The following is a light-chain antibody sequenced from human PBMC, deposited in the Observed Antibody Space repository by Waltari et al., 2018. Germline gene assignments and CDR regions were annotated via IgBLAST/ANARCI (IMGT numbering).Light chain of an antibody. CDR3: SSYISSDTLDL. CDR1: SSDIGNYNY. V-gene: IGLV2-14*03. Sequence: HSALTQPASVSGSPGQSLTISCTGTSSDIGNYNYVSWYQQHPGKAPKLMIFDVSNRPSGVSDRFSGSKSGNTASLTISGLQAEDEADYYCSSYISSDTLDLFGGGTSLTVL. CDR2: DVS. J-gene: IGLJ2*01.